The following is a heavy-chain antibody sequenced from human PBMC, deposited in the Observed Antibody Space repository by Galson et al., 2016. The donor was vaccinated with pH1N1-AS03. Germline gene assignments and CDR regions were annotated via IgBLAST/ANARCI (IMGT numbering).Heavy chain of an antibody. CDR1: GDSLDTFS. CDR3: ASRSSVLYSYGSDV. Sequence: LSLTCPVSGDSLDTFSWTWIRQPPGKGLEWIGFTFYGGSTHYNPSLKSRITISVDTSKNLFSLQLKSVTAADTAVYYCASRSSVLYSYGSDVWGQGTTVIVSS. D-gene: IGHD3-10*01. V-gene: IGHV4-59*01. CDR2: TFYGGST. J-gene: IGHJ6*02.